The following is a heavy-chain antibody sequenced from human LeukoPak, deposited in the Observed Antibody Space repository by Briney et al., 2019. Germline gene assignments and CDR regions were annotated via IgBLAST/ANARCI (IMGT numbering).Heavy chain of an antibody. Sequence: GGSLRLSCAVSGFTFDDYAMHWVRQAPGKGLEWVSLISWDGGKTYYADSVQGRFTISRDNNKNSLYLQMNSLRAEDTAVYYCAREMSGSGKSYWGQGNLVTVSS. V-gene: IGHV3-43D*03. J-gene: IGHJ4*02. CDR3: AREMSGSGKSY. CDR2: ISWDGGKT. CDR1: GFTFDDYA. D-gene: IGHD3-10*01.